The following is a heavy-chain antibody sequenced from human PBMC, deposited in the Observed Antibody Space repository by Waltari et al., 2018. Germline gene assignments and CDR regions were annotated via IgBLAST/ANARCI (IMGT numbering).Heavy chain of an antibody. CDR3: ASMYNMDV. CDR1: GFTFSTNW. J-gene: IGHJ6*02. D-gene: IGHD1-1*01. V-gene: IGHV3-74*01. Sequence: EVQLVESGGGLVQPGGSLRLSCADSGFTFSTNWMHWVRQVPGKGLLWVSRITSDGTGTTYADSVKGRFTISRDNARNTVYLQMNSLRVEDTGVYYCASMYNMDVWGQGTTVTVSS. CDR2: ITSDGTGT.